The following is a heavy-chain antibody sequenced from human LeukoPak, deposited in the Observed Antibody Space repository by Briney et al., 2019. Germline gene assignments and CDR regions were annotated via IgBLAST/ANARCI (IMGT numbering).Heavy chain of an antibody. J-gene: IGHJ4*02. V-gene: IGHV1-2*06. D-gene: IGHD1-1*01. CDR1: GYTFSGYF. CDR3: ARDLSSTPNWELDH. Sequence: GASVKVSCKASGYTFSGYFVHWVRQAPGQGLEWMGRINAGSGDTEFAQKFQGRVIMTRDTFVSTAYMEVSGLTSDDTAMYYCARDLSSTPNWELDHWGQGTLVTVSP. CDR2: INAGSGDT.